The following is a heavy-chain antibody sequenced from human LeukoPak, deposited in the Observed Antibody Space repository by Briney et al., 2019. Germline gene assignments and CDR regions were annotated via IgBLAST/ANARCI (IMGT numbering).Heavy chain of an antibody. CDR3: AKGGIAVAAPDAFDI. D-gene: IGHD6-19*01. Sequence: GGSLRLSCAASRFTFRSYAMSWVRQAPGKGLEWVSAISGSGGRTYYADSVKGRFTISRDNSKNTLYLQMNSLRAEDTAVYYCAKGGIAVAAPDAFDIWGQGTMVTVSS. CDR2: ISGSGGRT. V-gene: IGHV3-23*01. J-gene: IGHJ3*02. CDR1: RFTFRSYA.